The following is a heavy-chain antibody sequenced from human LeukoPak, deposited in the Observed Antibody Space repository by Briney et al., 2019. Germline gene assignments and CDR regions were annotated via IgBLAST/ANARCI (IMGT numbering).Heavy chain of an antibody. CDR1: GFTFSSYA. J-gene: IGHJ4*02. D-gene: IGHD7-27*01. V-gene: IGHV3-30-3*01. CDR3: ARESALGWGFYFDY. Sequence: AGGSLRLSCAASGFTFSSYAMHWVRQAPGKGLEWVAVISYDGSNKYYADSVKGRFTISRDSSKNTLYLQMNSLRAEDTAVYYCARESALGWGFYFDYWGQGTLVTVSS. CDR2: ISYDGSNK.